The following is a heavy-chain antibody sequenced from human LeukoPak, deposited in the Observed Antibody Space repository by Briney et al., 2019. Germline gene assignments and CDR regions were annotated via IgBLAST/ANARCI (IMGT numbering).Heavy chain of an antibody. D-gene: IGHD6-19*01. J-gene: IGHJ4*02. Sequence: GGSLRLSCTASGFTFGDYLMSWFRQAPGEGLEWIGFVSGGTTEYAASVKGRFTISRDDSTSIAYLQMNSLTTEDTAVYYCSRGSGWLSVYWGQGDLVTVSS. CDR3: SRGSGWLSVY. CDR2: VSGGTT. CDR1: GFTFGDYL. V-gene: IGHV3-49*03.